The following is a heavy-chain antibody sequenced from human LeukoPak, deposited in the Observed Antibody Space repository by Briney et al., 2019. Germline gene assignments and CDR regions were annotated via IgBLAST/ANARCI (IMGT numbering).Heavy chain of an antibody. Sequence: GGSLRLSCGGSDFSFRAYSLIWARQTPGTGLEWISYISSGGGVTHYAESVKGRFSISRDNAKNSLFQQMNRLKDEDTAVYYCARVGVGDWGSVWDHWGQGVRVTVSS. D-gene: IGHD3-16*01. CDR3: ARVGVGDWGSVWDH. J-gene: IGHJ4*02. V-gene: IGHV3-48*02. CDR1: DFSFRAYS. CDR2: ISSGGGVT.